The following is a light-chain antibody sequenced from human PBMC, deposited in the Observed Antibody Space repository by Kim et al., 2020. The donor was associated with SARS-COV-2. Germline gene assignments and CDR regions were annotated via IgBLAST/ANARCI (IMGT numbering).Light chain of an antibody. CDR1: SANIGSNT. Sequence: GRTGTISCSGSSANIGSNTVNWYQQLPGTAPKLLIYSSSQRPSGVPDRFSGSKSGTSVSLAISGLQSGDEADYYCASWDDTLNAVLFGGGTQLTVL. V-gene: IGLV1-44*01. J-gene: IGLJ2*01. CDR2: SSS. CDR3: ASWDDTLNAVL.